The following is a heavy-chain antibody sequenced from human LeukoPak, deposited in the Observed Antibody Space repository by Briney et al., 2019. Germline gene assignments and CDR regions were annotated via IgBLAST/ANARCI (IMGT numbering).Heavy chain of an antibody. J-gene: IGHJ5*02. V-gene: IGHV3-21*01. CDR2: ISSSSSYI. D-gene: IGHD6-13*01. Sequence: KSGGSLRLSCAAPGFTFSSYSMNWVRQAPGKGLEWVSSISSSSSYIYYADSVKGRFTISRDNAKNSLYLQMNSLRAEDTAVYYCARDDSFEYSSSFNWFDPWGQGTLVTVSS. CDR1: GFTFSSYS. CDR3: ARDDSFEYSSSFNWFDP.